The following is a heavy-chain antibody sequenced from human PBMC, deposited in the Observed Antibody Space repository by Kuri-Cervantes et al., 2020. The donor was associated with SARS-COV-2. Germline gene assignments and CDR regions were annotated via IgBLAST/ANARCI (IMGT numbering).Heavy chain of an antibody. D-gene: IGHD4-17*01. CDR1: GGTFSNYA. V-gene: IGHV1-69*13. Sequence: SVKVSCKASGGTFSNYALSWVRQAPGQGLEWMGGIIPIFGTTNYAQRFQGRVTIIADGSTSTAYMELSRLRSDDTAVYYCARDRGGTTVTTYNTFDYWGQGTLVTVSS. J-gene: IGHJ4*02. CDR2: IIPIFGTT. CDR3: ARDRGGTTVTTYNTFDY.